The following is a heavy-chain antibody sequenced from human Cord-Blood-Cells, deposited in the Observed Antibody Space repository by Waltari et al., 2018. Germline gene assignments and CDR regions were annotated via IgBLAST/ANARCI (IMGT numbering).Heavy chain of an antibody. V-gene: IGHV6-1*01. J-gene: IGHJ3*02. D-gene: IGHD1-20*01. CDR1: GDSVSRNSAA. CDR2: TYYRSKWYN. CDR3: AREYKSEVRYAFDI. Sequence: QVQLQQSGPGLVKPSQTLSLTCAISGDSVSRNSAAWNWIRQSPSRGLEWMGRTYYRSKWYNDYAVSVKSRITNNPDTSKHQFSLQLNSVTPEDTAVYYCAREYKSEVRYAFDIWGQGTMVTVSS.